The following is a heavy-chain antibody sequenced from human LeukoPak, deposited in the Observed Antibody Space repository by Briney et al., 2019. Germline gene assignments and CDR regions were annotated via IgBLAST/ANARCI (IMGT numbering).Heavy chain of an antibody. CDR2: ITWNSGSI. CDR1: GFTFDDYT. CDR3: AKEDHFAS. Sequence: GGSLRLSCAASGFTFDDYTMHWVRQAPGKGLEWVSGITWNSGSIGYADSVRGRFTISRDNAKNSLYLEMNSLRAEDTALYYCAKEDHFASWGQGTLVTVSS. J-gene: IGHJ4*02. V-gene: IGHV3-9*01.